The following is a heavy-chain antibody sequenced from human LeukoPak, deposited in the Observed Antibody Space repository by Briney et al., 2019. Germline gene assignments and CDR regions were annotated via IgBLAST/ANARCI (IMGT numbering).Heavy chain of an antibody. CDR1: GGSFSGYY. D-gene: IGHD3-22*01. J-gene: IGHJ4*02. V-gene: IGHV4-34*01. CDR3: ARRDIGSGYYDDY. Sequence: PSETLSLTCAVYGGSFSGYYWSWIRQPPGKGLEWIGEINHSGSTNYNPSLKSRVTISVDTSKNQFSLKLSSVTAADTAVFYCARRDIGSGYYDDYWGQGTLVTVSS. CDR2: INHSGST.